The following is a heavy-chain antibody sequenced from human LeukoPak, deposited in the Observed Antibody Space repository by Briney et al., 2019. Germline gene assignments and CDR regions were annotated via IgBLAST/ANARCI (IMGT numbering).Heavy chain of an antibody. Sequence: PSETLSLTCTVSGGSISSYYWSWIRQPPGKGLEWIGYICYSGSTNYNPSLKSRVTISVDTSKNQFSLKLSSVTAADTAVYYCARAYYYDSSGYYFDYWGQGTLVTVSS. CDR3: ARAYYYDSSGYYFDY. V-gene: IGHV4-59*01. CDR1: GGSISSYY. CDR2: ICYSGST. D-gene: IGHD3-22*01. J-gene: IGHJ4*02.